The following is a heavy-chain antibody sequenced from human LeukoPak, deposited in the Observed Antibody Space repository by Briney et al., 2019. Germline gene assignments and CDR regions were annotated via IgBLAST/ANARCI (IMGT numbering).Heavy chain of an antibody. J-gene: IGHJ4*02. CDR1: GFTVSSNY. CDR3: AKVKGGSSAYYFDY. D-gene: IGHD6-19*01. V-gene: IGHV3-53*01. Sequence: PGGSLRLSCAASGFTVSSNYMSWVRQAPGKGLEWVSVIYSGGSTYYADSVKGRFTISRDNSKNTLYLQMNSLRAEDTAVYYCAKVKGGSSAYYFDYWGQGTLVTVSS. CDR2: IYSGGST.